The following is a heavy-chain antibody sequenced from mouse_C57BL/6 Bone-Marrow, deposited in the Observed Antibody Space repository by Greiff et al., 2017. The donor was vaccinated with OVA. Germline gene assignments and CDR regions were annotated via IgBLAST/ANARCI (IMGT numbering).Heavy chain of an antibody. CDR3: EKAAGYYGSSVAY. J-gene: IGHJ3*01. CDR2: ISDVGSYT. Sequence: EVQLVESGGGLVKPGGSLKLSCAASGFTFSSYAMSWVRQTPEKRLEWVATISDVGSYTYYPDNVKGRFTISRDNAKHNLYLQTSELTSEDTAVYYCEKAAGYYGSSVAYWGKGTLVTVSA. CDR1: GFTFSSYA. D-gene: IGHD1-1*01. V-gene: IGHV5-4*01.